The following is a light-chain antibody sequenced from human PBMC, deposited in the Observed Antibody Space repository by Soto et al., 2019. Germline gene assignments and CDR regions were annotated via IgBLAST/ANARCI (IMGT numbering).Light chain of an antibody. CDR1: LSITRF. V-gene: IGKV1-39*01. Sequence: DLQMIQLPSSLSASVGDRVTITCRTTLSITRFLNWYQQKPGTVPKLLIYATSNLQSGVPSRFSGRGFGTDFTLTISSLQPEDFATYYCQQSCTTPSFGQGTRLEIK. J-gene: IGKJ5*01. CDR2: ATS. CDR3: QQSCTTPS.